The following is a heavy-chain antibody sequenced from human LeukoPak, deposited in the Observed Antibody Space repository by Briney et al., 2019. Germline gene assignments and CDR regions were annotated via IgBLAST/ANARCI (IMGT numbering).Heavy chain of an antibody. CDR1: GFTFSSYG. CDR3: ARDRVRWDYYDSSGYYHEGVDY. CDR2: IRYDGSNK. V-gene: IGHV3-33*01. J-gene: IGHJ4*02. Sequence: GGSLRLSCAASGFTFSSYGMHWVRQAPGKGLEWAADIRYDGSNKYYADSMKGRFTISRDNSKNTLYLQMNSLRAEDTAVYYCARDRVRWDYYDSSGYYHEGVDYWGQGTLVTVSS. D-gene: IGHD3-22*01.